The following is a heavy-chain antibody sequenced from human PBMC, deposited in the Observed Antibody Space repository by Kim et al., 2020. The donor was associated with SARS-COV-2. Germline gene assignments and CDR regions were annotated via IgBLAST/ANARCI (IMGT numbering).Heavy chain of an antibody. CDR1: GYTFTSYG. J-gene: IGHJ6*02. V-gene: IGHV1-18*04. Sequence: ASVKVSCKASGYTFTSYGISWVRQAPGQGLEWMGWISAYNGNTNYAQKLQGRVTMTTDTSTSTAYMELRSLRSDDTAVYYCGSIAAAGHYYYYGMDVWGQGTTVTVSS. D-gene: IGHD6-13*01. CDR2: ISAYNGNT. CDR3: GSIAAAGHYYYYGMDV.